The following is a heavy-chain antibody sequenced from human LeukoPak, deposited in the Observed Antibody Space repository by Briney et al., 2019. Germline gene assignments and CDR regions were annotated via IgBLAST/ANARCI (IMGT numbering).Heavy chain of an antibody. CDR2: IPYDGLNR. CDR1: GFTFSSYG. J-gene: IGHJ4*02. V-gene: IGHV3-30*02. Sequence: GGSLRLSCAASGFTFSSYGIHWVRQAPGKGLEWVTFIPYDGLNRIYADSVEGRFTVSRDNSKNTVYLQMNSLRPEDTAVYYCARDRASYQPTTGPKGMPDYWGQGTLVTVSS. D-gene: IGHD2-2*01. CDR3: ARDRASYQPTTGPKGMPDY.